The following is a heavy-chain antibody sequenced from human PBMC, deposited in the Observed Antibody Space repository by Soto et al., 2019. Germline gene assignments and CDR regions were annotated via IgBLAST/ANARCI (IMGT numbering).Heavy chain of an antibody. Sequence: SETLSLTCTVSGVSISSYYWSWIRQPPGKGLEWIGYIYYSGSTNYNPSLKSRVTISVDTSKNQFSLKLSSVTAADTAVYYCARDRGVAALDAFDIRGQGTMVTVSS. D-gene: IGHD6-6*01. CDR3: ARDRGVAALDAFDI. CDR2: IYYSGST. CDR1: GVSISSYY. J-gene: IGHJ3*02. V-gene: IGHV4-59*01.